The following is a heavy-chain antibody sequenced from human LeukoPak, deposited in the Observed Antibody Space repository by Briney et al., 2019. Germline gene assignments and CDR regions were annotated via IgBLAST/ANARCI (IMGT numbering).Heavy chain of an antibody. V-gene: IGHV4-59*01. D-gene: IGHD3-10*01. CDR2: IYSSGST. CDR3: ARASSGRYYYYGMDV. J-gene: IGHJ6*02. CDR1: GGSISSYY. Sequence: SETLSLTCTVSGGSISSYYWSWIRQPPGRGLEWIGYIYSSGSTNYNPSLKSRVTISVDTSKKQFSLKLSSVTAADTAVYYCARASSGRYYYYGMDVWGQGTTVTVSS.